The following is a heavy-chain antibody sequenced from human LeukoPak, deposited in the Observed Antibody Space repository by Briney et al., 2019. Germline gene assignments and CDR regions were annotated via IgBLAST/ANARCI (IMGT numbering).Heavy chain of an antibody. V-gene: IGHV4-38-2*02. Sequence: PSETLSLTCTVSGYSISSGYFWGWIRQPPGEGLEWIGITYHSGSTYYNPSLKSRVTISVDTSKNQFSLKLSSVTAADTAVYYCARAGYRLDYWGQGTLVTVSS. CDR3: ARAGYRLDY. J-gene: IGHJ4*02. CDR1: GYSISSGYF. CDR2: TYHSGST. D-gene: IGHD5-12*01.